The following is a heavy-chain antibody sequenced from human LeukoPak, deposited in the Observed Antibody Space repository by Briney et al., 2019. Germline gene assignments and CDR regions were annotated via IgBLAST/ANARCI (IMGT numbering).Heavy chain of an antibody. J-gene: IGHJ5*02. CDR1: GYTFTDYY. CDR2: INPNSGGT. CDR3: ARSLWFGELCWFDP. V-gene: IGHV1-2*02. D-gene: IGHD3-10*01. Sequence: ASVNVSYKASGYTFTDYYMHWVRQAPGQGLEGMGWINPNSGGTNYAQKFQGRVTMTRDTSISTAYMELSRLRSDDTAVYYCARSLWFGELCWFDPWGQGTLVTVSS.